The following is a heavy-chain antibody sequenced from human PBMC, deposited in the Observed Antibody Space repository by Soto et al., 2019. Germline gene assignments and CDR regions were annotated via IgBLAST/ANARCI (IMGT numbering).Heavy chain of an antibody. Sequence: QVQLVESGGGSVKPGGSLRLSCAASGFTFSDYYMSWIRQAPGKGLEWVSYISSSPTYTDYADSVKGRFTISRDNAKNSLYLQMNSLRAEDTAVYYCTRRRWDAFDIWGQGTMVTVSS. CDR3: TRRRWDAFDI. D-gene: IGHD6-13*01. V-gene: IGHV3-11*05. CDR2: ISSSPTYT. CDR1: GFTFSDYY. J-gene: IGHJ3*02.